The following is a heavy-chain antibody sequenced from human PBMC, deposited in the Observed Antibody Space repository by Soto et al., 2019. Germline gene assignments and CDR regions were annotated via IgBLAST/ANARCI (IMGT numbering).Heavy chain of an antibody. V-gene: IGHV4-4*07. CDR3: ARGVGRSSWTSFGS. CDR1: GGSISSDY. Sequence: PSETLSLTCTVSGGSISSDYWSWIRQPAGKGLEWIGRIYISENTHYNPSLSSRVSMSLDTSKNQLSLNLSSVTAPDTAVYYCARGVGRSSWTSFGSWGQGPLGTVST. D-gene: IGHD6-13*01. J-gene: IGHJ4*02. CDR2: IYISENT.